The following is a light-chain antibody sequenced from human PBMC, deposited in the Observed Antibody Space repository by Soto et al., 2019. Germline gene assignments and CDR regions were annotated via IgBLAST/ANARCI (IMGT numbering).Light chain of an antibody. CDR2: GAS. V-gene: IGKV3-15*01. J-gene: IGKJ1*01. CDR1: QSVSST. Sequence: EIVMTQSPATLSVSPRERATLSCRASQSVSSTLAWYQQPPGQDPRLLIYGASTRATGIPARFSGIGSGTEFTLTISSLQSEDFAVYYCQQYGSSSWTFSQGTKVDI. CDR3: QQYGSSSWT.